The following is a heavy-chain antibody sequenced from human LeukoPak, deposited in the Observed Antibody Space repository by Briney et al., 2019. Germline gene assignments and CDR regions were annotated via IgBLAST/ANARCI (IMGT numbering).Heavy chain of an antibody. D-gene: IGHD3-16*01. CDR2: INQDGSEK. V-gene: IGHV3-7*01. J-gene: IGHJ4*02. Sequence: GGSLRLSCAASGFTFGNYWMSWFRQAPGKGQEWVANINQDGSEKYYVDSVKGRFTISRDNAKSSLYLQMNSLRAKDTAVYYCASTFAGRREWGQGTLVTVSS. CDR3: ASTFAGRRE. CDR1: GFTFGNYW.